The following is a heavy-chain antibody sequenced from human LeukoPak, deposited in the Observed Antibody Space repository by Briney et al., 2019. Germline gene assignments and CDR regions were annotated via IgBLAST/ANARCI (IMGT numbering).Heavy chain of an antibody. CDR1: GYTLTELS. V-gene: IGHV1-24*01. CDR3: ATDGKVGIAAAGTGLYYGMDV. J-gene: IGHJ6*04. CDR2: FDPEDGET. D-gene: IGHD6-13*01. Sequence: RASVKVSCKVSGYTLTELSMHWVRQAPGKGLEWMGGFDPEDGETIYAQKFQGRVTMTEDTSTGTAYMELSSLRSEDTAVYYCATDGKVGIAAAGTGLYYGMDVWGKGTTVTVSS.